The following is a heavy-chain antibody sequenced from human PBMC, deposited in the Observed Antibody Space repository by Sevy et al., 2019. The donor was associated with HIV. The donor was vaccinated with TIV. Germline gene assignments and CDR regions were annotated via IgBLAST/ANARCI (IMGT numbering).Heavy chain of an antibody. V-gene: IGHV1-2*02. CDR3: ASDYYGSGGYYIGYYYMDV. CDR1: GYTFTGYY. D-gene: IGHD3-10*01. CDR2: INPNSGGT. Sequence: ASVKVSCKASGYTFTGYYMHWVRQAPGQGLEWMGWINPNSGGTNYAQKFQGRVTMTRDTSISTAYMELSRLRSDDTAVYYCASDYYGSGGYYIGYYYMDVWGKGTTVTVSS. J-gene: IGHJ6*03.